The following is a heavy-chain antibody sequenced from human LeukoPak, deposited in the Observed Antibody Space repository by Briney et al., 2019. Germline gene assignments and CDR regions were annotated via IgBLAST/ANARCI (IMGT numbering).Heavy chain of an antibody. J-gene: IGHJ6*03. D-gene: IGHD6-13*01. Sequence: GGSLRLSCAASGFTFSSYWMHWVRQAPGKGLVWVSRINSDGSSTSYADSVKGRFTISRDNAKNTLYLQMNGLRAEDTAVYYCARDDAKAAGTDMDVWGKGTTVTISS. CDR3: ARDDAKAAGTDMDV. V-gene: IGHV3-74*01. CDR1: GFTFSSYW. CDR2: INSDGSST.